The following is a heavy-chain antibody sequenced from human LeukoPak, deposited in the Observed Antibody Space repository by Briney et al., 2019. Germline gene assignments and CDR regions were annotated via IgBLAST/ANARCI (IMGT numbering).Heavy chain of an antibody. J-gene: IGHJ4*02. V-gene: IGHV3-21*06. CDR2: ISSSSSYI. D-gene: IGHD6-13*01. Sequence: GGSLRLSCAASGFTFSSYSMNWVRQAPGKGLEWVSSISSSSSYIYYADSVKGRFTISRDNAKNSLFLQMSSLRVEDTAVYYCARISPSAGDFWGQGTLVTVSS. CDR1: GFTFSSYS. CDR3: ARISPSAGDF.